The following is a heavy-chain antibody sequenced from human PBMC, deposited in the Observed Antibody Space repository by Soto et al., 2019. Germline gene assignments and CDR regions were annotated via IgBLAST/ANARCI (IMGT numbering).Heavy chain of an antibody. V-gene: IGHV3-23*01. J-gene: IGHJ4*02. CDR2: LSGGGSNT. CDR1: GFSFSTYR. D-gene: IGHD4-17*01. CDR3: ARWDGYGEV. Sequence: HPXGSLRLSWAASGFSFSTYRMAWVRQTPGKGLAWVSGLSGGGSNTFYADSVQGRFTISVDNSKNTVYLQMNSLRVEDTAVYYSARWDGYGEVWGQGTLVTVSS.